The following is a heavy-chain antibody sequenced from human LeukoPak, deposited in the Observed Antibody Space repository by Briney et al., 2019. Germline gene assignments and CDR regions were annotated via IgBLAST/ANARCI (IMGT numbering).Heavy chain of an antibody. V-gene: IGHV3-23*01. CDR3: AGYYGSGSYYNYYYYYMDV. D-gene: IGHD3-10*01. Sequence: GGSLRLSCAASGFIFSSYGMSWVRQAPGKGLEWVSAISGSGGSTYYADSVKGRFTISRDNSKNTLYLQMNSLRAEDTAVYYCAGYYGSGSYYNYYYYYMDVWGKGTTVTISS. J-gene: IGHJ6*03. CDR2: ISGSGGST. CDR1: GFIFSSYG.